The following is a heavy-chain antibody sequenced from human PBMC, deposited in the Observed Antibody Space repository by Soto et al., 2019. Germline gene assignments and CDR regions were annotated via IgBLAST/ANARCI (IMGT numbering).Heavy chain of an antibody. CDR1: GGSISSSSYY. Sequence: SETLSLTCTVSGGSISSSSYYWGWIRQPPGKGLEWIGSIYYSGSTYYNPSLKSRVTISVDTSKNQFSLKLSSVTAADTAVYYCAREGGIVGATVAAYRGQGTPVPVSS. CDR2: IYYSGST. J-gene: IGHJ1*01. V-gene: IGHV4-39*01. D-gene: IGHD1-26*01. CDR3: AREGGIVGATVAAY.